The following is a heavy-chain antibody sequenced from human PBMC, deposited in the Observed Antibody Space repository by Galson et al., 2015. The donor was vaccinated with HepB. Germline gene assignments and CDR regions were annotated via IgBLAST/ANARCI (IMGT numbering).Heavy chain of an antibody. D-gene: IGHD6-13*01. CDR2: IYSAGST. CDR3: AKAGGAAAGTSEFDY. CDR1: GFTVSSNY. V-gene: IGHV3-53*01. J-gene: IGHJ4*02. Sequence: SLRLSCAASGFTVSSNYMSWVRQAPGKGLEWVSVIYSAGSTYYADSVKGRFTISRDNSKNTLYLQMNSLRAEDTAVYYCAKAGGAAAGTSEFDYWGQGTLVTVSS.